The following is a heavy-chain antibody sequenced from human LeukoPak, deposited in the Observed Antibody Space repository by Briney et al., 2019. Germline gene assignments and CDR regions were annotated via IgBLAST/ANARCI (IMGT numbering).Heavy chain of an antibody. CDR1: GFTFSSYS. Sequence: GGSLRLSCAASGFTFSSYSMNWVRQAPGKGLEWVSSVSSSSSYIYYADSVKGRFTISRDNAKNSLYLQMNSLRAEDTAVYYCARDHRECSVGSCSDYWGQGTLVTVSS. D-gene: IGHD2-15*01. J-gene: IGHJ4*02. CDR3: ARDHRECSVGSCSDY. V-gene: IGHV3-21*01. CDR2: VSSSSSYI.